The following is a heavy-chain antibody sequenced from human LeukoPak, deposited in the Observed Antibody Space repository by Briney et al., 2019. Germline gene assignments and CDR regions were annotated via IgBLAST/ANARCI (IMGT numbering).Heavy chain of an antibody. J-gene: IGHJ4*02. Sequence: SETLSLTCEVYGTSFSGYSWSWIRQPPGKELEWIGEINHSGSTNYNPSLKRRVNISVDTSKDHFSLKLTSATAADPAVYFCAGRSEFTGYDYKEFDYWGQGTLVTVSA. CDR2: INHSGST. CDR3: AGRSEFTGYDYKEFDY. D-gene: IGHD5-12*01. CDR1: GTSFSGYS. V-gene: IGHV4-34*01.